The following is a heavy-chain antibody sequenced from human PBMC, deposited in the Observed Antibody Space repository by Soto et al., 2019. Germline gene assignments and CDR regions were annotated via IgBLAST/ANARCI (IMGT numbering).Heavy chain of an antibody. D-gene: IGHD6-13*01. V-gene: IGHV4-30-4*02. Sequence: SETLSLTCTVSGGSISSGDYYWSWIRQPPGKGLEWIGYIYYSGSTYYNPSLKSRVTISVDTSKNQFSLKLSSVTAADTAVYYGATSYGNAWYTYWGQGTQVTVSS. CDR3: ATSYGNAWYTY. CDR2: IYYSGST. CDR1: GGSISSGDYY. J-gene: IGHJ4*02.